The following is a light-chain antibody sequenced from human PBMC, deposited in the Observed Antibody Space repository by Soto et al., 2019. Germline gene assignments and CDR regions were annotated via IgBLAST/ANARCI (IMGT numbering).Light chain of an antibody. CDR2: EVS. J-gene: IGLJ2*01. V-gene: IGLV2-14*01. Sequence: QSALTQPASVSGSPGQSITISCTGTNSDVGGYNYVSWYQQYPGKAPKLMMSEVSNRPSGVSNRPSGSKSGNTASLTISGLQAEDEADYYCSSYRSSRSSSTLVFGGGTKLTVL. CDR3: SSYRSSRSSSTLV. CDR1: NSDVGGYNY.